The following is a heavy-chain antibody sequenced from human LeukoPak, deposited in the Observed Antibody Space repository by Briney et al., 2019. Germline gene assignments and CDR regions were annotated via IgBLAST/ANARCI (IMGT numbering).Heavy chain of an antibody. V-gene: IGHV1-18*01. CDR3: AIVLDIAVVDAFDI. Sequence: ASVKVSCKASGYTFTSYGISWVRQAPGQGLKWMGWISAHNGNTNYAQKLQGRVTMTTDTSTSTAYMELRSLRSDDTAVYYCAIVLDIAVVDAFDIWGQGTMVTVSS. CDR1: GYTFTSYG. CDR2: ISAHNGNT. D-gene: IGHD2-2*03. J-gene: IGHJ3*02.